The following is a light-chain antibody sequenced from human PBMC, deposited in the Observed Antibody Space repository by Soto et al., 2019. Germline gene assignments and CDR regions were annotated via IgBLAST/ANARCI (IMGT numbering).Light chain of an antibody. CDR2: GAS. CDR3: QQCFDWPLT. V-gene: IGKV3-15*01. J-gene: IGKJ4*01. Sequence: EIVMTQSPDTLSASPGERATLSCSASQSVNTNLAWYQQKAGQAPRLLIYGASTRATGIPARFSGGGSGTEFTLTISSLQSEDFAVYYCQQCFDWPLTFGGGT. CDR1: QSVNTN.